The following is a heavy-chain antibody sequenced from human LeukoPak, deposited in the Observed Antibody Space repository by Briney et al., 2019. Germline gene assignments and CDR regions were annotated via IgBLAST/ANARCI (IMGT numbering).Heavy chain of an antibody. Sequence: PSETLSLTCTVSGGSISSYYWSWIRQPPGKGLEWIGYIYYSGSTNYNPSLKSRVTISVDTSKNQFSLKLSSVTAADTAVYYCAREGVGYFVVVPAAISAFDIWGQGTMVTVSS. CDR3: AREGVGYFVVVPAAISAFDI. V-gene: IGHV4-59*12. J-gene: IGHJ3*02. D-gene: IGHD2-2*01. CDR2: IYYSGST. CDR1: GGSISSYY.